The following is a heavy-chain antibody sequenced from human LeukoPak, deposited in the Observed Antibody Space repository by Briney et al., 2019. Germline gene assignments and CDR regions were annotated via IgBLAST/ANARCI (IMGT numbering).Heavy chain of an antibody. CDR2: ISYDGSNK. V-gene: IGHV3-30-3*01. Sequence: GRSLRLSCAASGFTFSAFDMHWVRQAPGKGLEWVAVISYDGSNKYYADSVKGRFTISRGNSKNTLHLQVNSLRAEDTAVYYCARIPAGRAVAGEGVYWGQGTLVIVSS. CDR1: GFTFSAFD. D-gene: IGHD6-19*01. CDR3: ARIPAGRAVAGEGVY. J-gene: IGHJ4*02.